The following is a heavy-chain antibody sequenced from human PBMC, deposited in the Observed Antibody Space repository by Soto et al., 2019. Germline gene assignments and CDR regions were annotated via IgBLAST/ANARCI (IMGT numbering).Heavy chain of an antibody. Sequence: GASVKVSCKASGYTFTSYGISWVRQAPGQGLEWMGWISAYNGNTNYAQKLQGRVTMTTDTSTSTAYMELGSLRSDDTAVYYCARNVHCSGGSCYLCDPWGQGTLVTVSS. CDR1: GYTFTSYG. D-gene: IGHD2-15*01. CDR3: ARNVHCSGGSCYLCDP. J-gene: IGHJ5*02. CDR2: ISAYNGNT. V-gene: IGHV1-18*01.